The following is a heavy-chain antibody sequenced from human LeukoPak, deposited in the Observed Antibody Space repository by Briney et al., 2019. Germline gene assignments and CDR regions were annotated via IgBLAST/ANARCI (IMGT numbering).Heavy chain of an antibody. CDR1: GFTVSSNY. V-gene: IGHV3-7*04. CDR2: IKQDGSEK. CDR3: AREGPGSIEVADNYFDY. Sequence: GGSLRLSCAASGFTVSSNYMSWVRQAPGKGLEWVANIKQDGSEKYYGDSVKGRFTISRDNAKNSVYLQMNSLRGEDTAVYYCAREGPGSIEVADNYFDYWGQGTLVTVSS. D-gene: IGHD6-19*01. J-gene: IGHJ4*02.